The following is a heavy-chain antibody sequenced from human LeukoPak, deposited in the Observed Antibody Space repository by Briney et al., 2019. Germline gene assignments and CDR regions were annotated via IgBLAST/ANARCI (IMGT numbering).Heavy chain of an antibody. CDR1: GFNFNKYD. CDR2: ITGRSDKT. Sequence: GGSPRLSCAASGFNFNKYDITWARQAPGKGLEWVSTITGRSDKTYYTDSVKGRFVTSRDNSKDTLYLQMNSLRAEDTALYYCAKGGWLDDLGQGALVTVSS. V-gene: IGHV3-23*01. D-gene: IGHD6-19*01. CDR3: AKGGWLDD. J-gene: IGHJ4*02.